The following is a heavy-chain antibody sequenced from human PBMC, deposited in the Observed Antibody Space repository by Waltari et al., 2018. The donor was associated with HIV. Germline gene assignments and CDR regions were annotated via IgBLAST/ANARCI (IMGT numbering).Heavy chain of an antibody. CDR1: GFLFSSFA. V-gene: IGHV3-23*05. D-gene: IGHD4-17*01. Sequence: EVQLLESGGGLVQPGESLRLSCAASGFLFSSFALSLVRQAPGKGLEWVSAINYSGGSSFYADSVKGRFTISRDNSKKTLYLQLNSLRAQDTAIYYCAKLAGDSELDYWGQGTLVIVSS. CDR3: AKLAGDSELDY. CDR2: INYSGGSS. J-gene: IGHJ4*02.